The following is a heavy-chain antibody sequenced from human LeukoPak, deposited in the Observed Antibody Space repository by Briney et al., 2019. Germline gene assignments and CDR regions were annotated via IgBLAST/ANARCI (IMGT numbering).Heavy chain of an antibody. V-gene: IGHV6-1*01. CDR3: ARETSHFDY. Sequence: SQTLSLTCVISGDRFSSNSAAWNWLRQSPSRGLEWLGRTYYRSKWYNDYAVSVKSRITINPDTSKNQFFLQLNSVTPEDTAVYYCARETSHFDYWGQGTLVTVSS. J-gene: IGHJ4*02. CDR1: GDRFSSNSAA. CDR2: TYYRSKWYN.